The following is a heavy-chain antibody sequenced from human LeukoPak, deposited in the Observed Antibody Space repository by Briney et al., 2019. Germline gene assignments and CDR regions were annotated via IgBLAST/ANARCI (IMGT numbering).Heavy chain of an antibody. CDR2: ISYDGSNK. D-gene: IGHD6-13*01. Sequence: GGSLRLSCAASGFTLSSYAIHWVRQAPGKGLEWVAVISYDGSNKYYADSVKGRFTISRDNSKNTLYLQMNSLRAEDTAVYYCARGLAAAGPIWFDPWGQGTLVTVSS. J-gene: IGHJ5*02. CDR1: GFTLSSYA. CDR3: ARGLAAAGPIWFDP. V-gene: IGHV3-30*03.